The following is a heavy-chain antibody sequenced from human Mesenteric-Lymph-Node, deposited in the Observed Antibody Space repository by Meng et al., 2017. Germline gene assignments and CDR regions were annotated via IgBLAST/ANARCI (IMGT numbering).Heavy chain of an antibody. CDR2: IRTDGTTI. Sequence: GESLKISCAASGFTFSSYTMHWVRQAPGKGLEWVSRIRTDGTTISYADSVKGRFTISRDNVKNTLHLQMDTLRAEDTAVYYCARVLGDFHFYGMDVWGQGTTVTVSS. J-gene: IGHJ6*02. CDR3: ARVLGDFHFYGMDV. D-gene: IGHD6-6*01. V-gene: IGHV3-74*01. CDR1: GFTFSSYT.